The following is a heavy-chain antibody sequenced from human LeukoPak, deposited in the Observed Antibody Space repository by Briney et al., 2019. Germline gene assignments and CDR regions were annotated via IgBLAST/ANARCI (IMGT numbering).Heavy chain of an antibody. V-gene: IGHV3-23*01. CDR3: AKDTTYYYDSSGDYFDY. CDR1: GFTFSSYA. J-gene: IGHJ4*02. Sequence: GGSLRLSCAASGFTFSSYAMSWVRQAPGKGLEWVSAISGSGGSTYYADSVKGRFTISRDNSKNTLYLQMNSLRAEDTAVYYRAKDTTYYYDSSGDYFDYWGQGTLVTVSS. CDR2: ISGSGGST. D-gene: IGHD3-22*01.